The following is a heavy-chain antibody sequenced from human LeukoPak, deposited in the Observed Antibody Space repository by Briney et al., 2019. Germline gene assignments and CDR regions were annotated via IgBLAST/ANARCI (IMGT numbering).Heavy chain of an antibody. V-gene: IGHV1-46*01. Sequence: ASVKISCKASGNTFTSHYVHWVRQAPGHGLEWMGIIHPSGGNPRSTENFQGRVTMTRDTSTSTVYLELRSLTSQDTAVYYCASEHSNQNCFDPWGQGTLVTVSS. CDR3: ASEHSNQNCFDP. CDR2: IHPSGGNP. CDR1: GNTFTSHY. J-gene: IGHJ5*02. D-gene: IGHD4-11*01.